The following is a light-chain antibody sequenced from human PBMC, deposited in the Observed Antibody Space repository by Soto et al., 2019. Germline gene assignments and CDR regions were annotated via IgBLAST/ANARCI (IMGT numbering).Light chain of an antibody. CDR1: SRDVGSSDY. V-gene: IGLV2-14*01. J-gene: IGLJ1*01. CDR2: EVR. CDR3: TSYSTGNSLYV. Sequence: QSALTQPASVSGSPGQSITISCTGTSRDVGSSDYVSWYQQHPGKAPKVIIYEVRNRPSGVSHRFSGSKSGNTASLTISGLQPEDEADYFCTSYSTGNSLYVFGALTKVTVL.